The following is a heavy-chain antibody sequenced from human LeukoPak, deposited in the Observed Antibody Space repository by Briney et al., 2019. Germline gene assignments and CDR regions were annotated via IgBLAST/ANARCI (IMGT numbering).Heavy chain of an antibody. D-gene: IGHD2-15*01. CDR1: GYSFTSYW. V-gene: IGHV5-51*01. Sequence: GESLKISCKGPGYSFTSYWIGWVRQVPGKGLEWMGIIYPGDSDTRYSPSFQGQVTISADKYISTAYLQWSSLKASDTAMYYCVRRGDRYCSGGSCYSRAFDIWGQGTMVTVSS. CDR3: VRRGDRYCSGGSCYSRAFDI. CDR2: IYPGDSDT. J-gene: IGHJ3*02.